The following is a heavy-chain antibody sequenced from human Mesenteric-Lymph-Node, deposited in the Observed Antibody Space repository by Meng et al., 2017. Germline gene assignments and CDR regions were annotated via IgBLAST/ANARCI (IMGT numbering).Heavy chain of an antibody. CDR1: GFTFDDYA. CDR3: ATKTNASGR. J-gene: IGHJ4*02. V-gene: IGHV3-9*01. Sequence: SLKISCAASGFTFDDYAMHWVRQAPGKGLEWVSGISWNSGSIGYADSVKGRFTISRDNAKNSLYLQMNSLRAEDTAVYYCATKTNASGRWGQGTLVTVSS. D-gene: IGHD1-26*01. CDR2: ISWNSGSI.